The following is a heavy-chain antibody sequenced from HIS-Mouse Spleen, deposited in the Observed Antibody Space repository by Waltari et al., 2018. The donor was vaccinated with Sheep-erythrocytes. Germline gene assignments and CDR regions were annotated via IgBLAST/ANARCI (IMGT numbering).Heavy chain of an antibody. CDR3: AKGDAMVYDAFDI. J-gene: IGHJ3*02. Sequence: QVQLVESGGGVVQPGRSLRLSCAASGFTFSSYGMHWVRQAPGKGLGGVAVISYDGSNKYYADSVKGRFTISRDNSKNTLYLQMNSLRAEETAVYYCAKGDAMVYDAFDIWGQGTMVTVSS. CDR1: GFTFSSYG. CDR2: ISYDGSNK. V-gene: IGHV3-30*18. D-gene: IGHD2-8*01.